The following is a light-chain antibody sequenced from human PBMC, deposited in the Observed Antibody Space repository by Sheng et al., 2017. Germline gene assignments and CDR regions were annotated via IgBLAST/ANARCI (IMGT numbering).Light chain of an antibody. J-gene: IGKJ5*01. CDR3: QQYNNWPPIT. CDR2: DAS. CDR1: QSVSSS. V-gene: IGKV3-11*01. Sequence: EIVLTQSPATLSLSPGERGTLSCRASQSVSSSLAWYQQKPGQAPRLLIYDASNRATGIPARFSGSGSGTNFTLTISSLQSEDFAIYYCQQYNNWPPITFGPGTRLE.